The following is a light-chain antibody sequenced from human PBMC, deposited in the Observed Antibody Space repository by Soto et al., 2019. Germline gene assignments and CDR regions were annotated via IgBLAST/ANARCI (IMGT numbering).Light chain of an antibody. CDR1: QSISNC. CDR3: QQYKSYSPT. V-gene: IGKV1-5*03. Sequence: DTQMTQSPSTLSASVGDRVTITCRASQSISNCLAWYQQRPGRAPNLLIHTASTLKSGVPSRFSCSGSGTEFTLTISSLQTDDFATYYWQQYKSYSPTFGQGTKVEIK. CDR2: TAS. J-gene: IGKJ1*01.